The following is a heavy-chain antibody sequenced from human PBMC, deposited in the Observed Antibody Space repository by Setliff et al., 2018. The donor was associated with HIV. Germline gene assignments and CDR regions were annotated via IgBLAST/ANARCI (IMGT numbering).Heavy chain of an antibody. CDR1: GFTFSDYY. CDR2: ISSSGSAI. D-gene: IGHD1-26*01. V-gene: IGHV3-11*04. Sequence: PGGSLRLSCAASGFTFSDYYMSWIRQAPGKGLEWVSYISSSGSAIYYADSVKGRITISRDNAKNSLYLQMNSLRAEDTAVYHCARVKPHLRRSGSYWIVDYWGQGTLVTVSS. J-gene: IGHJ4*02. CDR3: ARVKPHLRRSGSYWIVDY.